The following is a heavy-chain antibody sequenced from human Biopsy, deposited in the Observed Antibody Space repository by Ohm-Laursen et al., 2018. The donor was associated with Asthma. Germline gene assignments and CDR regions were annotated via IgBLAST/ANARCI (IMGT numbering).Heavy chain of an antibody. CDR2: ISGSGGST. Sequence: SLRLSCAAPGFTFSSYGMHWVRQAPGKGLEWVSAISGSGGSTYYADSVKGRFTISRDNSKNTLYLQMNSLRAEDTAVYYCAKDRDYDILTGPPGFDYWGQGTLVTVSS. D-gene: IGHD3-9*01. CDR1: GFTFSSYG. V-gene: IGHV3-23*01. J-gene: IGHJ4*02. CDR3: AKDRDYDILTGPPGFDY.